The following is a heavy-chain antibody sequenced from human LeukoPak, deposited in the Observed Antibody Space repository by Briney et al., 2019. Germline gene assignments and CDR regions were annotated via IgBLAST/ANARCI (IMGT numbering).Heavy chain of an antibody. CDR2: ISGSGDYT. CDR1: GFTFSNYA. CDR3: AGYGGNSF. Sequence: PGGSLRLSCAASGFTFSNYAMSWVRQAPGRGLEWVSAISGSGDYTNYADSVKGRFIISRDNSKNTVYLQMNSLRAEDTAVYYCAGYGGNSFWGQGTLVTVSS. V-gene: IGHV3-23*01. J-gene: IGHJ4*02. D-gene: IGHD4-23*01.